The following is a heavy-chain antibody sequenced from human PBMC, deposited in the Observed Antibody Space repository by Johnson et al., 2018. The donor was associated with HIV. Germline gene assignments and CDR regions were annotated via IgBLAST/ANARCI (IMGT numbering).Heavy chain of an antibody. CDR2: VNNDGGDT. V-gene: IGHV3-74*02. CDR3: AKGLKLGSGDDAFDI. J-gene: IGHJ3*02. D-gene: IGHD7-27*01. Sequence: VQLVESGGGVVQPGRSLRLSCAVSGFTFTNYWMHWVRQAPGKGLVWVSRVNNDGGDTIYADSVKGRFTISRDNSKNTLYLQMNSLRTEDTAVYYCAKGLKLGSGDDAFDIWGQGTMVTVSS. CDR1: GFTFTNYW.